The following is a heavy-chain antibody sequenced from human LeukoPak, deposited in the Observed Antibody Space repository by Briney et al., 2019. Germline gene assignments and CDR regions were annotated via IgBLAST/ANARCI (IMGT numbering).Heavy chain of an antibody. CDR1: GGSISSGSYY. CDR2: IYTSGST. D-gene: IGHD1-26*01. V-gene: IGHV4-61*02. Sequence: PSETLSLTCTVSGGSISSGSYYWSWIRQPAGKGLEWIGRIYTSGSTNYNPSLKSRVTISVDTSENQFSLKLTSVTAADTAVYYCAREGIVGATHYFDYWGQGILVTVSS. J-gene: IGHJ4*02. CDR3: AREGIVGATHYFDY.